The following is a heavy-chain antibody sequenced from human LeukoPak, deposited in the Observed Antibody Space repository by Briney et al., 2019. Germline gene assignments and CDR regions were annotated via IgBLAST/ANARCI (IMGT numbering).Heavy chain of an antibody. D-gene: IGHD6-6*01. CDR1: GYTFTGYY. Sequence: ASVKVSCKAPGYTFTGYYMHWVRQAPGQGLEWMGGINPNSGATNYAQKFQGRVTMTSDTSISTAYMELSRLRSDDTAVYYCARVQYSGSAALDYWGQGTLVTVSS. CDR3: ARVQYSGSAALDY. J-gene: IGHJ4*02. V-gene: IGHV1-2*02. CDR2: INPNSGAT.